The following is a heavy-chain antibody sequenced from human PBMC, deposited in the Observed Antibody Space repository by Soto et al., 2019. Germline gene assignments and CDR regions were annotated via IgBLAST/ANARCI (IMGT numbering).Heavy chain of an antibody. D-gene: IGHD2-21*02. CDR2: ISGSGGST. Sequence: EVQLLESGGGLVQPGGSLRLSCAASGFTFSSYAMSWVRQAPGKGLEWVSAISGSGGSTYYADSVKGRFTISRDNSKNTLYLQMNSLGAEDTAVYYCAKAPAYCGGDCYRYYFDYWGQGTLVTVSS. CDR1: GFTFSSYA. CDR3: AKAPAYCGGDCYRYYFDY. J-gene: IGHJ4*02. V-gene: IGHV3-23*01.